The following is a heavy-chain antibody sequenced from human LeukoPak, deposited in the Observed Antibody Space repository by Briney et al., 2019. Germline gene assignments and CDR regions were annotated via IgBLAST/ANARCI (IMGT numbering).Heavy chain of an antibody. V-gene: IGHV4-30-2*01. J-gene: IGHJ4*02. Sequence: SETLSLTCAVSGGSISSGGYSWVWIRQPRGKGLEWIGCIYHGGSTYYNPSLKSRVTISIDKSKNQFSLNLSSVTAADTAVYYCARALYYLDYWGQGTLVTVSS. CDR3: ARALYYLDY. CDR1: GGSISSGGYS. CDR2: IYHGGST.